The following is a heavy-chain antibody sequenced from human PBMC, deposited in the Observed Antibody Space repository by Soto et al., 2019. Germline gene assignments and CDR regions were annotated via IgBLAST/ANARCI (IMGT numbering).Heavy chain of an antibody. CDR1: GFTFDDYA. D-gene: IGHD2-2*01. Sequence: EVQLVQSGGGLVQPGRSLRLSCAASGFTFDDYAMHWVRQPPGKGLEWVSGLSWNGDYTGYADSVKGRFPISRDNAKNSLYLEMNSLRAEDTALYYCAKGSRSSYYYGMDVWGQGTTVTVSS. CDR3: AKGSRSSYYYGMDV. V-gene: IGHV3-9*01. CDR2: LSWNGDYT. J-gene: IGHJ6*02.